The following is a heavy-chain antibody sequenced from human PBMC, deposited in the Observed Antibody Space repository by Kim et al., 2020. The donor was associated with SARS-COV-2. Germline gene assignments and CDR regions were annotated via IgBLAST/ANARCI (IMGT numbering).Heavy chain of an antibody. CDR2: ISGDGGST. D-gene: IGHD1-26*01. CDR1: GFTFDDYT. CDR3: VSGSYDGVSGMDV. Sequence: GGSLRLSCAASGFTFDDYTMHWVRQAPGKGLEWVSLISGDGGSTYYADSVKGRFTISRDNSKNSLYLQMNSLRTEDTALYYCVSGSYDGVSGMDVGGQGT. V-gene: IGHV3-43*01. J-gene: IGHJ6*02.